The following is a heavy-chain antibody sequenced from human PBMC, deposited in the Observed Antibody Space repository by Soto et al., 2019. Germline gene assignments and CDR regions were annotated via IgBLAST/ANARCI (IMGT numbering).Heavy chain of an antibody. CDR1: GYTFTSYY. CDR2: INPSGGST. Sequence: ASVKVSCKASGYTFTSYYMHWVRQAPGQGLEWMGIINPSGGSTSYAQKFQGRVTMTRDTSTSTVYMELSSLRSEYTAVYYCAREGDIVVVPAASYYFDYWGQGTLVTVSS. D-gene: IGHD2-2*01. CDR3: AREGDIVVVPAASYYFDY. V-gene: IGHV1-46*03. J-gene: IGHJ4*02.